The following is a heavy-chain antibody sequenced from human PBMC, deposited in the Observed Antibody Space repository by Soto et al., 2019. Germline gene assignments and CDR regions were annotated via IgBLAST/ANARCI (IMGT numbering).Heavy chain of an antibody. V-gene: IGHV3-21*01. D-gene: IGHD5-12*01. CDR2: IGGIGQYT. CDR1: GFTFSNYA. Sequence: GGSLRLSCAASGFTFSNYAMNWVRHAPGKGLEWVSIIGGIGQYTFYADSVRGRFTISRDNAKNSLYLQMNSLRAEDTAVYYCARDLLRYSGYAYGYWGQGTLVTVS. J-gene: IGHJ4*02. CDR3: ARDLLRYSGYAYGY.